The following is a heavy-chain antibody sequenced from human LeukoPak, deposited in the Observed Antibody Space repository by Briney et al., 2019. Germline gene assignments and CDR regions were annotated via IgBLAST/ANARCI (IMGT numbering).Heavy chain of an antibody. D-gene: IGHD3-22*01. V-gene: IGHV1-69*04. CDR1: GGTSNSHA. Sequence: GSSVKVSCKASGGTSNSHAISWVRQAPGRGLEWMGRITPNLGTTNRAQNFQDRVTLTADKSTNTAYMELTSLTSDDTAVYYCATTNDGGGYQWGDFFDFWGQGTLVTVSS. CDR3: ATTNDGGGYQWGDFFDF. CDR2: ITPNLGTT. J-gene: IGHJ4*02.